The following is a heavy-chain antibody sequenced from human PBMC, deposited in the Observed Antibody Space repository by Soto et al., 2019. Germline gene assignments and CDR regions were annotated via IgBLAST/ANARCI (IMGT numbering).Heavy chain of an antibody. CDR3: ARVSCSVGTCYAIFFDC. J-gene: IGHJ4*02. D-gene: IGHD2-15*01. Sequence: EVQLVESGGGLVQPGGSLRLSCAASGFTFSTYWMSWVRQAPGKGLEWVANIKQDGSKEYYVDSMKGRFTISRDNAENSLELQMNSLRVEYTAVYYWARVSCSVGTCYAIFFDCCCQGTLGTVSS. CDR2: IKQDGSKE. CDR1: GFTFSTYW. V-gene: IGHV3-7*01.